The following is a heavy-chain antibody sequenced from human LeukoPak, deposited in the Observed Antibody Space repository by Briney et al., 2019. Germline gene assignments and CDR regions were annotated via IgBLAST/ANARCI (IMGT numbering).Heavy chain of an antibody. CDR1: GGSISSSSYY. J-gene: IGHJ5*02. CDR3: ARRGYCSSTSCYEYWFDP. Sequence: PSETLSLTCTVSGGSISSSSYYWGWIRQPPGKGLESIGIIYYSGSTYYNPSLKSRLTISVDTSKNQFSLKLSSVTATDTAVYYCARRGYCSSTSCYEYWFDPWGQGTLVTVSS. CDR2: IYYSGST. D-gene: IGHD2-2*01. V-gene: IGHV4-39*01.